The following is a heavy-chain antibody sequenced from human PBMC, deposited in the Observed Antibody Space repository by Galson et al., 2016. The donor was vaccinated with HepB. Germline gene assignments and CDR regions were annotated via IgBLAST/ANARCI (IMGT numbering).Heavy chain of an antibody. CDR3: AKGGHYSPFDP. CDR2: ISGNGGET. J-gene: IGHJ5*02. Sequence: SLRLSCAASGFTFSHSALTWTRQAPGKGLEWVSTISGNGGETFYADSVRGRFTISRDNSWNTLSLQMNSLRAEDTALYYCAKGGHYSPFDPWGQGTLVTVSS. V-gene: IGHV3-23*01. CDR1: GFTFSHSA. D-gene: IGHD2-21*01.